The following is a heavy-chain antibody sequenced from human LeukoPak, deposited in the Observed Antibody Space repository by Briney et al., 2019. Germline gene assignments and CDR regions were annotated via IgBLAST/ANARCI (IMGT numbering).Heavy chain of an antibody. CDR2: IYHSGST. D-gene: IGHD2-8*01. CDR3: ARANGGSALI. V-gene: IGHV4-38-2*02. Sequence: SETLSLTCTVSGYSISSGYYWGWIRQPPGTGLEWIGEIYHSGSTNYNPSLKSRVTISVDKSKNQFSLKLSSVTAADTAVYYCARANGGSALIWGQGTMVTVSS. CDR1: GYSISSGYY. J-gene: IGHJ3*02.